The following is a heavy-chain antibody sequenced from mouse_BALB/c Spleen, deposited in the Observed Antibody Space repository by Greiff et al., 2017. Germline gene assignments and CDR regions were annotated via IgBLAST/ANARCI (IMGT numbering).Heavy chain of an antibody. V-gene: IGHV1-9*01. J-gene: IGHJ3*01. D-gene: IGHD2-4*01. Sequence: QVQLKESGAELMKPGASVKISCKATGYTFSSYWIEWVKQRPGHGLEWIGEILPGSGSTNYNEKFKGKATFTADTSSNTAYMQLSSLTSEDSAVYYCARTDYDYDRPFAYWGQGTLVTVSA. CDR3: ARTDYDYDRPFAY. CDR1: GYTFSSYW. CDR2: ILPGSGST.